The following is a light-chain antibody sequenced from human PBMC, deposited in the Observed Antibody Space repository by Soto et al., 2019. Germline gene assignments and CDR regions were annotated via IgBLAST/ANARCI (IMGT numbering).Light chain of an antibody. CDR1: SSNIGTNY. Sequence: QSVLSQPPSASGTPGQRVTVSCSGSSSNIGTNYVYWYQQLPATAPKLLIYSNNQRPSGVPDRFAGSKSGTSASLAISGLRSEDEADYFCAAWDDSLSGVLFGGGTKLTVL. CDR2: SNN. J-gene: IGLJ3*02. CDR3: AAWDDSLSGVL. V-gene: IGLV1-47*02.